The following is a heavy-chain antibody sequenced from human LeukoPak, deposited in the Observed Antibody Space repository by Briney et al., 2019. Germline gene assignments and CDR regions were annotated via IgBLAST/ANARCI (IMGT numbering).Heavy chain of an antibody. Sequence: SDTLSLTCTVSSASTSRYYWSWIPQPPGKGLEWIGYISYSGSTNYTPSTKCRVTISADTSKNQAYLTLSSVTAADTAVYYCTRHPELYFFDYWGRGTLVTVSS. CDR3: TRHPELYFFDY. CDR2: ISYSGST. D-gene: IGHD3-10*01. J-gene: IGHJ4*02. CDR1: SASTSRYY. V-gene: IGHV4-59*08.